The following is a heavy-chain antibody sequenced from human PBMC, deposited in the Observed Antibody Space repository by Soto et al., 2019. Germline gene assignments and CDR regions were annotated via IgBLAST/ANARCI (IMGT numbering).Heavy chain of an antibody. CDR1: GYTFFTYD. CDR3: ARHHGPTTSENWFDP. D-gene: IGHD5-12*01. V-gene: IGHV1-18*01. CDR2: ISTYSGDT. Sequence: QVHLVQSGVEVKTPGASVKFSCQASGYTFFTYDIRWVRQAPGPGLEWMGWISTYSGDTKYAQKFQGRVTMTTDTSTTTADLELRSLRSDDTAVYYCARHHGPTTSENWFDPGGQGTLVTVSS. J-gene: IGHJ5*02.